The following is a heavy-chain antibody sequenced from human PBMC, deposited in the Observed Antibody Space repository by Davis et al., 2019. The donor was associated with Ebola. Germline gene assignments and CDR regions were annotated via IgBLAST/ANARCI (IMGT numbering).Heavy chain of an antibody. CDR2: INHSGST. CDR1: GGSINTVSYY. V-gene: IGHV4-39*07. Sequence: SETLSLTCSVSGGSINTVSYYWGWIRQPPGKGLEWIGEINHSGSTNYNPSLKSRVTISVDTSKNQFSLKLSSVTAADTADYYCARGELIDIWGQGTMVTVSS. J-gene: IGHJ3*02. D-gene: IGHD2/OR15-2a*01. CDR3: ARGELIDI.